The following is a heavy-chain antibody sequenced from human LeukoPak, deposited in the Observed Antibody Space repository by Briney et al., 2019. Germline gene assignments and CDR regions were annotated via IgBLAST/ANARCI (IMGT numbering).Heavy chain of an antibody. Sequence: GGSLRLSWAASGFTFSSYWMSWVRQAPGKGLEWVANIEQDGSEKYYVDSVKGRFTISRDNAKNSLYLQMNSLRAEDTAVYYCARAPYYETTGPLWGQGTLVTVSS. D-gene: IGHD3-22*01. CDR2: IEQDGSEK. J-gene: IGHJ4*02. CDR1: GFTFSSYW. CDR3: ARAPYYETTGPL. V-gene: IGHV3-7*01.